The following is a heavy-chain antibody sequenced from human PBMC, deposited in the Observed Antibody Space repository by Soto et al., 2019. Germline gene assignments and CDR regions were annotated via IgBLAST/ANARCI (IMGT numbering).Heavy chain of an antibody. CDR1: GFTFSSYA. Sequence: VGSLRLSCAASGFTFSSYAMHWVRQAPGKGLEWVAVISYDGSNKYYADSVKGRFTISRDNSKNTLYLQMNSLRAEDTAVYYCARGYCSGGSCYIMATLRYYYGMDVWGQGTTVTVSS. J-gene: IGHJ6*02. CDR3: ARGYCSGGSCYIMATLRYYYGMDV. D-gene: IGHD2-15*01. V-gene: IGHV3-30-3*01. CDR2: ISYDGSNK.